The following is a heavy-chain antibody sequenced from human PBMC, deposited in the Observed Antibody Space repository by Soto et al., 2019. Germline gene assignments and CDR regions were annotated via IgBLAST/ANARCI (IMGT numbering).Heavy chain of an antibody. D-gene: IGHD6-19*01. Sequence: EVQLVESGGGLVQPGVSLRLSCAASGLIFSDYHMDWVRQAPGKGLEWVGRIRRKANSYTTEYAASVKGRFTISRADSKNSLCLQMNSLKTEDTAVYYCAMLGGWSGGSNDMDVWGQGTTVTVSS. CDR2: IRRKANSYTT. CDR1: GLIFSDYH. V-gene: IGHV3-72*01. J-gene: IGHJ6*02. CDR3: AMLGGWSGGSNDMDV.